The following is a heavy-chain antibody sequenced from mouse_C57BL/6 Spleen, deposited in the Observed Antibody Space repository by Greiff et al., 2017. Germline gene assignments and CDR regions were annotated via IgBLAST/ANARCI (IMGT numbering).Heavy chain of an antibody. V-gene: IGHV5-4*03. D-gene: IGHD1-1*01. CDR3: ARGGYGSSYNAMDY. CDR1: GFTFSSYA. Sequence: EVNVVESGGGLVKPGGSLKLSCAASGFTFSSYAMSWVRQTPEKRLEWVATISDGGSYTYYPDNVKGRFTISRDNAKNNLYLQMSHLKSEDTAMYYCARGGYGSSYNAMDYWGQGTSVTVSS. CDR2: ISDGGSYT. J-gene: IGHJ4*01.